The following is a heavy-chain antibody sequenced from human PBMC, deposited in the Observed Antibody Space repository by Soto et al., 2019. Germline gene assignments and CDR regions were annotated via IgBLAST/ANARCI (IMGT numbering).Heavy chain of an antibody. Sequence: QVQLQESGPGLVKPSETLSLTCTVSGGSISSYYWTWIRQSPGKGLEWIGYISHTGSTNYNPSLKSLVTISVDTSKNQLSLRLSSVTAADTAVYYCARTWPRAVDYWGHGTLVTVSS. V-gene: IGHV4-59*08. CDR3: ARTWPRAVDY. CDR2: ISHTGST. CDR1: GGSISSYY. J-gene: IGHJ4*01. D-gene: IGHD5-12*01.